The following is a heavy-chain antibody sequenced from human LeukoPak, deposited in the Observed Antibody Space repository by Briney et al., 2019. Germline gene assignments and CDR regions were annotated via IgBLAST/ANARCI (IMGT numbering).Heavy chain of an antibody. CDR2: INPSGGST. CDR1: GYTFTSYY. Sequence: ASVKVSCKASGYTFTSYYMHWVRQAPGQGLEWMGIINPSGGSTSYAQKFQGRVTMTRDTSISTAYMELSRLRSDDTAVYYYARDWDTAMVNIDYWGQGTLVTVSS. D-gene: IGHD5-18*01. CDR3: ARDWDTAMVNIDY. V-gene: IGHV1-46*01. J-gene: IGHJ4*02.